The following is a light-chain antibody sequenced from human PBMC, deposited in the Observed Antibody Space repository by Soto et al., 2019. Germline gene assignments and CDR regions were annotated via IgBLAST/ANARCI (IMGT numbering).Light chain of an antibody. J-gene: IGKJ4*01. CDR3: QQYGGSPLT. CDR1: PSVPTNY. CDR2: GAS. V-gene: IGKV3-20*01. Sequence: EIVLTQSPGTLSLSPGDTATLSCRTSPSVPTNYLAWYQQKPGQAPRLLIYGASRSATGIPYRFSGSGAGTDFTLTNRLEPEDFAVYYCQQYGGSPLTFGGGTKVEI.